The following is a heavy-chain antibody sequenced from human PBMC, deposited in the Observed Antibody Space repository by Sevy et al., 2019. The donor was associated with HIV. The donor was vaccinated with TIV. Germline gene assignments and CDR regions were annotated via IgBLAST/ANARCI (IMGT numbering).Heavy chain of an antibody. J-gene: IGHJ3*02. CDR1: GFTFSSYS. D-gene: IGHD3-22*01. V-gene: IGHV3-48*02. CDR2: ISSSSSTI. Sequence: GGSLRLSCAASGFTFSSYSMNRVRQAPGKGLEWVSYISSSSSTIYYADSVKGRFTISRDNAKNSLYLQMNSLRDEDTAVYYCARAVLENYYDSSGYPDAFDIWGQGTMVTVSS. CDR3: ARAVLENYYDSSGYPDAFDI.